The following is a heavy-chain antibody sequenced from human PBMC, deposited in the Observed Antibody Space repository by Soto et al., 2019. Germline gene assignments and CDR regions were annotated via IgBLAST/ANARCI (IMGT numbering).Heavy chain of an antibody. CDR3: ARAYCSGGSCWAWSNWFAP. CDR2: INHSGST. Sequence: SETLSLTCAVYDGSFSGYYWSWIRQPPGKGLEWIGEINHSGSTNYNPSLKSRVTISVDTSKNQFSLQLNSVTPEDTAVYYCARAYCSGGSCWAWSNWFAPWGQGTLVTVSS. J-gene: IGHJ5*02. CDR1: DGSFSGYY. V-gene: IGHV4-34*01. D-gene: IGHD2-15*01.